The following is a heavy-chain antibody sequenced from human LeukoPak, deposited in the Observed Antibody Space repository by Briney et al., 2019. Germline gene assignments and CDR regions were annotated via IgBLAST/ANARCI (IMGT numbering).Heavy chain of an antibody. CDR1: GGTFSSYA. CDR3: AREMGRPNYYGSGPLDY. CDR2: IIPIFGTA. V-gene: IGHV1-69*13. J-gene: IGHJ4*02. Sequence: GSSVRVSCKASGGTFSSYAISWVRQAPGQGLEWMGGIIPIFGTANYAQKFQGRVTITADESTSTAYMELSSLRSEDTAVYYCAREMGRPNYYGSGPLDYWGQGTLVTVSS. D-gene: IGHD3-10*01.